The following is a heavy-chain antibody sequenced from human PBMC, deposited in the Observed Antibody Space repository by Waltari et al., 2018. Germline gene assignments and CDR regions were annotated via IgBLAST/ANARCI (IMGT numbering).Heavy chain of an antibody. CDR2: IYHSGST. Sequence: QVQLQESGPGLVKPSETLSLTCAVSGYSISSGYYWGWIRQPPGKGLEWIGSIYHSGSTYYNPSLKSRVTISVDTSISTAYMELSGLTSDDTAVYYCATSDFWSGYYIGYWGQGTLVTASS. V-gene: IGHV4-38-2*01. J-gene: IGHJ4*02. CDR1: GYSISSGYY. CDR3: ATSDFWSGYYIGY. D-gene: IGHD3-3*01.